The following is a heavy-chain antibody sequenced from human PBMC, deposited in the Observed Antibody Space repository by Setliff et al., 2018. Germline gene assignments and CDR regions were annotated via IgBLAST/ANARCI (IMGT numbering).Heavy chain of an antibody. V-gene: IGHV3-23*01. CDR1: GFTFFSYT. Sequence: PGGSLRLSCTTSGFTFFSYTMNWVRQAPGKGLEWVSAITDDGGTTHYAGSVKGRFTISRDNSKNTLYLQMNSLRAEDTAVYYCARGTSGWFPQDYWGQGTLVTVSS. D-gene: IGHD6-19*01. CDR3: ARGTSGWFPQDY. J-gene: IGHJ4*02. CDR2: ITDDGGTT.